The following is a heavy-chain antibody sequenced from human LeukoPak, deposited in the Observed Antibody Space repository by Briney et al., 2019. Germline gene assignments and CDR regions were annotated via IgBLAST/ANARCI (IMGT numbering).Heavy chain of an antibody. Sequence: SETLSLTCAVSGYSISSGYYWSWIRQPPGKGLEWIGEINHSGSTNYNPSLKSRVTISVDTSKNQFSLKLSTVTAADTAVYYCARGLRGSGSPGRWFDPWGQGTLVTVSS. D-gene: IGHD3-10*01. CDR3: ARGLRGSGSPGRWFDP. V-gene: IGHV4-34*01. CDR1: GYSISSGYY. CDR2: INHSGST. J-gene: IGHJ5*02.